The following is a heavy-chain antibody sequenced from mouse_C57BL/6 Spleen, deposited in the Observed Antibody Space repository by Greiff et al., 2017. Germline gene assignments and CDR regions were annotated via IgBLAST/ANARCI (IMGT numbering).Heavy chain of an antibody. CDR2: IDPSDSYT. J-gene: IGHJ4*01. V-gene: IGHV1-50*01. CDR1: GYTFTSYW. D-gene: IGHD2-10*01. Sequence: QVQLQQSGAELVKPGASVKLSCKASGYTFTSYWMQWVKQRPGQGLEWIGEIDPSDSYTNYNQKFKGKATLTVDTSSSTAYMQLSSLTSEDSAVYYCARRAYNYAMDYWGQGTSVTVSS. CDR3: ARRAYNYAMDY.